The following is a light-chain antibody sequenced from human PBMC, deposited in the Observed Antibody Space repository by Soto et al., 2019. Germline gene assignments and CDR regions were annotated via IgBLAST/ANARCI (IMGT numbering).Light chain of an antibody. CDR1: SSNIGNNY. J-gene: IGLJ2*01. CDR3: GTWDSCLRVVV. Sequence: QSVLTQPPSVSAAPGQKVTISCSGSSSNIGNNYVSWYQQLPKTAPKLLIYDNHKRTAGIPDRISGAKSGTAATLGITGLQTGEEADYYCGTWDSCLRVVVFGGGTKVTVL. CDR2: DNH. V-gene: IGLV1-51*01.